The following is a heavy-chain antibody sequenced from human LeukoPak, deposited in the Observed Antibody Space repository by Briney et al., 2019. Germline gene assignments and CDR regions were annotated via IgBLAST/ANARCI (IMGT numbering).Heavy chain of an antibody. Sequence: PSETLSLTCTVSGGSISSGSYYWNWIRQPAGKGLEWIGRIYTSGTTDYNPSLKGRVTISVDTSKNQFSLKLSSVTAADTAVYYCARWGDLYWYFDLWGRGILVTVSS. CDR1: GGSISSGSYY. D-gene: IGHD2-21*02. CDR3: ARWGDLYWYFDL. V-gene: IGHV4-61*02. CDR2: IYTSGTT. J-gene: IGHJ2*01.